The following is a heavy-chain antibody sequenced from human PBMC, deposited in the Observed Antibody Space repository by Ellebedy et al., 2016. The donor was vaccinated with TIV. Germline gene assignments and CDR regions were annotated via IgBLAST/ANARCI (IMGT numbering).Heavy chain of an antibody. D-gene: IGHD2-15*01. Sequence: GGSLRLSXAVSGFSFRTYAMHWVRQAPGKGLEWVAVISYDGSNKYYADSVEGRFTISRDNSKNTMYLQMNSLRVEDTAVYYCASPSYCSGDTCTSLFDYWGQGTLVTVSS. CDR3: ASPSYCSGDTCTSLFDY. J-gene: IGHJ4*02. V-gene: IGHV3-30-3*01. CDR2: ISYDGSNK. CDR1: GFSFRTYA.